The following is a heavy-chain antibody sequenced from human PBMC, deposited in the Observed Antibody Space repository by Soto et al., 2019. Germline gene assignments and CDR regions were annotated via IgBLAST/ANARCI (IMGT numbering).Heavy chain of an antibody. CDR1: GDIFSGYS. Sequence: QVQLVQSGAEVKKPGSSVKVSCKTSGDIFSGYSISWLPQAPGQGLEWMGGIIPIFGTTNYAQRFHGRVTITADKSTSTVYMELYSLKSEDTAVYYCARDLGSGYDPGDYWGQGTLVTVSS. J-gene: IGHJ4*02. CDR3: ARDLGSGYDPGDY. D-gene: IGHD5-12*01. V-gene: IGHV1-69*14. CDR2: IIPIFGTT.